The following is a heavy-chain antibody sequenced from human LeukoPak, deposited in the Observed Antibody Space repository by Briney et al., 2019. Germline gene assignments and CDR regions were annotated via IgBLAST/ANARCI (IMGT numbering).Heavy chain of an antibody. V-gene: IGHV1-2*02. CDR2: INPNSGGT. Sequence: ASVKVSCKASGYTFTGYYMHWVRQAPGQGLEWMGWINPNSGGTNYAQKFQGRVTMTRDTSISTAYMELSRLRSDDTVLYYCARDSSRDAKFDPWGQGTLVTVSS. J-gene: IGHJ5*02. D-gene: IGHD6-13*01. CDR1: GYTFTGYY. CDR3: ARDSSRDAKFDP.